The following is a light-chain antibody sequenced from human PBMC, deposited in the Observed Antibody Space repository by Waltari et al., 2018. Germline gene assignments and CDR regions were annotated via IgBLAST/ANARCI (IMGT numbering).Light chain of an antibody. V-gene: IGLV1-47*01. CDR3: AAWDDILTAWV. J-gene: IGLJ3*02. CDR1: ASNIGSYH. CDR2: RDD. Sequence: QSGLTQSPSASGTPGQSVTISCSGGASNIGSYHVYWYQQLPGTAPKLLIYRDDRRPSGVPARFSGSKAVTSASLTISGLRSEDAADYYCAAWDDILTAWVFGGGTKLTVL.